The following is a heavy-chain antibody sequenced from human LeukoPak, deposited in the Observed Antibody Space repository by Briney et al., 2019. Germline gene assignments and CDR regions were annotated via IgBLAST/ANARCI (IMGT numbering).Heavy chain of an antibody. J-gene: IGHJ4*02. CDR3: ARSKIAVAAPFDY. CDR1: GYPISSVYY. V-gene: IGHV4-38-2*01. D-gene: IGHD6-19*01. Sequence: SETLSPTCAVSGYPISSVYYWGWIRQPPGKGREWIGSIYHSGSTYYNPSLKSRVTISVDTSKNQFSLKLSSVTAADTAVYYCARSKIAVAAPFDYWGQGTLATVSS. CDR2: IYHSGST.